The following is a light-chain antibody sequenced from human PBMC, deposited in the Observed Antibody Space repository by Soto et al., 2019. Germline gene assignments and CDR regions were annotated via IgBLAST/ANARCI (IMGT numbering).Light chain of an antibody. Sequence: QSALTQPASVSGSPGQSIAISCTGTSSDVGGYNYVSWYQQHPGKAPKLMIYDVSDRPSGVSNRFSGSKSGNTASLTISGLQAEDEGDYYCCSFTSSGTPYVFGAGTKLTVL. J-gene: IGLJ1*01. CDR2: DVS. V-gene: IGLV2-14*01. CDR1: SSDVGGYNY. CDR3: CSFTSSGTPYV.